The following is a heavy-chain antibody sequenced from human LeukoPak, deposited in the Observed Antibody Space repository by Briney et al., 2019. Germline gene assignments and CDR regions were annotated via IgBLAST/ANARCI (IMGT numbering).Heavy chain of an antibody. CDR1: GYTFTGYY. V-gene: IGHV1-2*02. J-gene: IGHJ6*03. CDR3: ASAPTIHSGSTYYYYYMDV. Sequence: GASVKVSCKASGYTFTGYYMHWVRQAPGQGLEWMGWINPNSGGTNYAQKFQGRVTMTRDTSISTAYMELSRLRSDDTAVYYCASAPTIHSGSTYYYYYMDVWGKGTTVTVSS. CDR2: INPNSGGT. D-gene: IGHD1-26*01.